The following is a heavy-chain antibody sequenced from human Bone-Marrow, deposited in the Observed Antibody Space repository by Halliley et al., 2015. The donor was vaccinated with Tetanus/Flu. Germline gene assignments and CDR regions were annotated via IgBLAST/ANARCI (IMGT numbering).Heavy chain of an antibody. D-gene: IGHD2-15*01. CDR3: SRTRGYSDY. V-gene: IGHV3-48*02. CDR2: ISRESRTI. Sequence: KGLGWISYISRESRTISYTQSVTGRFTVSRDDASKTVFLQMTRLRDDDTAVYYCSRTRGYSDYWGQGTLVSVS. J-gene: IGHJ4*02.